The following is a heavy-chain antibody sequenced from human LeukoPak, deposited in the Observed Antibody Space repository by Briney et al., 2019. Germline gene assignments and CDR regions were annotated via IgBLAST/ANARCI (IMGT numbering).Heavy chain of an antibody. D-gene: IGHD3-22*01. V-gene: IGHV3-23*01. CDR2: IIGSGGST. CDR3: AKDLDSYYYDSSGYYPDAFDI. CDR1: GFTFSSYG. J-gene: IGHJ3*02. Sequence: GGSLRLSCAASGFTFSSYGMSWVRQAPGKGLEWVSTIIGSGGSTYYADSVKGRFTISRDNSKNTLYLQMNSLRAEDTAVYYCAKDLDSYYYDSSGYYPDAFDIWGQGTMVTVSS.